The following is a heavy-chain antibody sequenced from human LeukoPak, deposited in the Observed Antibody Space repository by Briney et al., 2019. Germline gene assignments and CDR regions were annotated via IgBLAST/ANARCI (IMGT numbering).Heavy chain of an antibody. CDR3: ARGFDSKSTYFDY. CDR2: MYFGGSS. J-gene: IGHJ4*02. Sequence: TSETLSLTCTVSGGSISSYYWSWIRQPPGKGLEWIGYMYFGGSSNYNPSLKSRVTISVDTSKNQFSLRLTSVTAADTAVYYCARGFDSKSTYFDYWGQGTLVTVSS. CDR1: GGSISSYY. V-gene: IGHV4-59*01. D-gene: IGHD5-12*01.